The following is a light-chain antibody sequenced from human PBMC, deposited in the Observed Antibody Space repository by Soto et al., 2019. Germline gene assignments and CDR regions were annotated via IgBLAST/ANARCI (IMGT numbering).Light chain of an antibody. CDR3: QSYDSSLGGNYV. J-gene: IGLJ1*01. Sequence: QSVLSQPPSVSGAPGQRVTISCTGSSSNIGAGYDAHWFQQVPGTAPRLLIYGSTNRPSGVPDRFSGSKSGTSASLAITGLQAEDEADYYGQSYDSSLGGNYVFXTGTKVTVL. CDR1: SSNIGAGYD. V-gene: IGLV1-40*01. CDR2: GST.